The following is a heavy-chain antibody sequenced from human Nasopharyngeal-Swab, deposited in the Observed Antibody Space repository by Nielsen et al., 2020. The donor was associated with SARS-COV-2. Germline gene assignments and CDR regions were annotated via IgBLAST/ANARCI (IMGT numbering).Heavy chain of an antibody. CDR2: INPSGGST. V-gene: IGHV1-46*01. Sequence: ASVKVSCKASGYTFTSYYMHWARQAPGQGLEWMGIINPSGGSTSYAQKFQGRVTMTRDTSTSTVYMELSSLRSEDTAVYYCARPRYGGYEISPPNYWGQGTLVTVSS. CDR3: ARPRYGGYEISPPNY. CDR1: GYTFTSYY. J-gene: IGHJ4*02. D-gene: IGHD5-12*01.